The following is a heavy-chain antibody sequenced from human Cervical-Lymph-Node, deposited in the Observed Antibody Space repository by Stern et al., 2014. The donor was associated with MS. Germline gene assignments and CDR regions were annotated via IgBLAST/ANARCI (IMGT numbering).Heavy chain of an antibody. V-gene: IGHV1-69*01. CDR3: ARVHTAASHAFDI. J-gene: IGHJ3*02. CDR1: GGTFSSYA. CDR2: IIPVFGSA. D-gene: IGHD5-18*01. Sequence: QVQLVQSGAEVKKPGSSVKVSCKASGGTFSSYAISLVRQAPGQGLEWMGGIIPVFGSADYAQKFQGRVTITADESTSTAYMEVSSLRSDDTAVYYCARVHTAASHAFDIWGQGTLVTVSS.